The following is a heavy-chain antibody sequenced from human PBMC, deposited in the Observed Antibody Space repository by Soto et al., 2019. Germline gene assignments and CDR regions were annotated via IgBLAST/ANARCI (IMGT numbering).Heavy chain of an antibody. J-gene: IGHJ4*02. CDR2: ISSSSSTI. CDR1: GFTFSSYS. CDR3: ARDSGYSYGPFDY. V-gene: IGHV3-48*01. Sequence: EVQLVESGGGLVQPGGSLRLSCAASGFTFSSYSMNWVRQAPGKGLEWVSYISSSSSTIYYADSVKGRFTISRDNAKNSLYLQMNSLRAADTAVYYCARDSGYSYGPFDYWGQGTLVTVSS. D-gene: IGHD5-18*01.